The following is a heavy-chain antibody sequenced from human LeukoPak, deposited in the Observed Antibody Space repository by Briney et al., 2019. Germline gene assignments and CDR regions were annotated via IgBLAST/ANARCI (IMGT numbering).Heavy chain of an antibody. V-gene: IGHV4-30-2*01. CDR3: ARAFSSVAAYDY. Sequence: SQTLSLTCAVSGGSISSGGYSWSWLRQPPGKGREWIGYIYHSGSTYYNPSLKSRVTISVDRSKNQFSLKLSSVTAADTAVYYCARAFSSVAAYDYWGQGTLVTVSS. CDR1: GGSISSGGYS. J-gene: IGHJ4*02. D-gene: IGHD2-15*01. CDR2: IYHSGST.